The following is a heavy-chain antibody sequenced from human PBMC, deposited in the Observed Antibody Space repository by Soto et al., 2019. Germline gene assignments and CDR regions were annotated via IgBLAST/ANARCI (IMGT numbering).Heavy chain of an antibody. CDR1: GGSCSSYY. J-gene: IGHJ4*02. Sequence: SETLSLTCTVSGGSCSSYYWSWIRQPPGKGLEWIGYIYYSGSTNYNPSLKSRVTISVDTSKNQFSLKLSSVTAADTAMYYCAREFKGDLVVVVAARGSYFDYWGQGTLVTVSS. V-gene: IGHV4-59*12. CDR3: AREFKGDLVVVVAARGSYFDY. D-gene: IGHD2-15*01. CDR2: IYYSGST.